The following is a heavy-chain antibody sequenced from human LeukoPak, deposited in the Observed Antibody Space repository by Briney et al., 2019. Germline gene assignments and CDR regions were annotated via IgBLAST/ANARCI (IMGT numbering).Heavy chain of an antibody. V-gene: IGHV1-46*04. CDR1: GYTFTGYY. Sequence: ASVKVSCKASGYTFTGYYMHWVRQAPGQGREWMGIINPSGGSTSSAQKLQGRVTMSRDTSTSTVYMELSSLRSEDTAVYYCARGYGSDYWGQGTLVTVSS. J-gene: IGHJ4*02. D-gene: IGHD5-18*01. CDR3: ARGYGSDY. CDR2: INPSGGST.